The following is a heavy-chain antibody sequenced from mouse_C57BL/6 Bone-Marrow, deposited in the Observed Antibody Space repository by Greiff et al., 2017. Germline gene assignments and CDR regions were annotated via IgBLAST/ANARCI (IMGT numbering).Heavy chain of an antibody. J-gene: IGHJ2*01. CDR1: GYTFTSYW. V-gene: IGHV1-72*01. D-gene: IGHD2-1*01. CDR3: ARATRYYFDY. CDR2: IDPNSGGT. Sequence: QPSCKASGYTFTSYWMHWVKPRPGRGLEWIGRIDPNSGGTKYNEKFKSKATLTVDKPTSTAYMQLSSLTSEDAAVYYCARATRYYFDYWGQGTTLTVSS.